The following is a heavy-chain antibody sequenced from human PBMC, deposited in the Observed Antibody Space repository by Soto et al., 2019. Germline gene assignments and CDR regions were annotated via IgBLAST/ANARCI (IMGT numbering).Heavy chain of an antibody. Sequence: GASVKVSCKASGGTFSSYAISWVRQAPGKGLEWMGGFDPEDGETIYAQKFQGRVTMTEDTSTDTAYMELSSLRSEDTAVYYCATASRCSGGSCSLDYWGQGTLVTVSS. CDR3: ATASRCSGGSCSLDY. CDR2: FDPEDGET. J-gene: IGHJ4*02. CDR1: GGTFSSYA. D-gene: IGHD2-15*01. V-gene: IGHV1-24*01.